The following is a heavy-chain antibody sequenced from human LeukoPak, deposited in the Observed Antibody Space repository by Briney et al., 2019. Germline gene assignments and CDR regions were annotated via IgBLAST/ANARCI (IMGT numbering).Heavy chain of an antibody. CDR3: ARDRLLLSIYYYYYMDV. CDR2: ISSNGGST. CDR1: GFTFSSYA. V-gene: IGHV3-64*01. Sequence: GGSLRLSCAASGFTFSSYAMHWVRQAPGKGLEYVSAISSNGGSTYYANSVKGRFTISRDNSKNTLYLQMGSLRAEDTAVYYCARDRLLLSIYYYYYMDVWGKGTTVTVSS. J-gene: IGHJ6*03. D-gene: IGHD2-15*01.